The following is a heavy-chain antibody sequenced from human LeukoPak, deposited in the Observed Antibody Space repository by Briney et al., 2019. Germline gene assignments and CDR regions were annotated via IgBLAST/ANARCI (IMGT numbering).Heavy chain of an antibody. J-gene: IGHJ3*02. V-gene: IGHV1-3*01. Sequence: ASVKVSCKASGYTFTRVRQAPGQRLEWMGWINAGNGNTKYSQEFQGRVTMTTDTSTSTAYMELRSLRSDDTAVYYCARDGHRRYYYDSSGREHAFDIWGQGTMVTVSS. CDR1: GYTFTR. CDR2: INAGNGNT. D-gene: IGHD3-22*01. CDR3: ARDGHRRYYYDSSGREHAFDI.